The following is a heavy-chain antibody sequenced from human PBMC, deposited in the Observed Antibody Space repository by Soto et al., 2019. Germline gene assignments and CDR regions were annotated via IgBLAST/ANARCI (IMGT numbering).Heavy chain of an antibody. J-gene: IGHJ4*02. CDR2: ISSSSSYI. D-gene: IGHD3-16*01. CDR1: GFTFSIYS. Sequence: PGGSLRLSCAASGFTFSIYSMNWVRHAPGKGLEWVSSISSSSSYIYYADSVKGRFTISRDNAKNSLYLQMNSLRAEDTAVYYCARGRYDYVWGSSMTVHWGQGTLVTVSS. V-gene: IGHV3-21*01. CDR3: ARGRYDYVWGSSMTVH.